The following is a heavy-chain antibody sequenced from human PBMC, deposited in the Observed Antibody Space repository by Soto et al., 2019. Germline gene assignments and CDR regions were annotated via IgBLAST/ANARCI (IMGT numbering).Heavy chain of an antibody. CDR3: AREGRYYASGRFWWFDP. D-gene: IGHD3-10*01. V-gene: IGHV4-34*01. Sequence: SETLSLTCAVYGGSFSDYYWSWIRQPPGKGLEWIGEINHSGSTNYNPSLKSRVTISVDTSKNQFSLKLSSVAAADTAVYYCAREGRYYASGRFWWFDPWGQGTLVTVSS. J-gene: IGHJ5*02. CDR1: GGSFSDYY. CDR2: INHSGST.